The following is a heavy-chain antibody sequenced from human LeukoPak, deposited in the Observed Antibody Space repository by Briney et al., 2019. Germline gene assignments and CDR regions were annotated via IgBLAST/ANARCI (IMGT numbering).Heavy chain of an antibody. Sequence: GGSLRLSCAAPGFTFSSYGMHWVRQAPGRGRGWVAVILYEGSNKYYADSVKGRFTISRDNSTNTLYLQMNSLRAEDTAVYYCAKGGSSYLGNAFDIWGQGTMVTVSS. CDR1: GFTFSSYG. J-gene: IGHJ3*02. D-gene: IGHD2-15*01. V-gene: IGHV3-30*18. CDR3: AKGGSSYLGNAFDI. CDR2: ILYEGSNK.